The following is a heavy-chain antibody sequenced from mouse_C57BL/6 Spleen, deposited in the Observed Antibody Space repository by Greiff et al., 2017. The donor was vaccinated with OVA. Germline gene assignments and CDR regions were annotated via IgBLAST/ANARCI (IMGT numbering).Heavy chain of an antibody. CDR2: INPGSGGT. D-gene: IGHD3-1*01. CDR3: GRRARRGGWFAD. J-gene: IGHJ3*01. CDR1: GYAFTNYL. Sequence: QVQLQQSGAELVRPGTSVKVSCKASGYAFTNYLIEWVKQRPGQGLEWIGVINPGSGGTNYNEKFKGKATLTADKSSSTAVRQLSRMSAEESAGYVCGRRARRGGWFADWGRGTVVTVSA. V-gene: IGHV1-54*01.